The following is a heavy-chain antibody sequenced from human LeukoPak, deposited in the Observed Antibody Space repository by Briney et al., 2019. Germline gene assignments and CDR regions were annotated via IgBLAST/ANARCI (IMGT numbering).Heavy chain of an antibody. CDR1: GGSISSGDYY. CDR3: ASGTYNWNYHPLDY. D-gene: IGHD1-7*01. V-gene: IGHV4-30-4*01. J-gene: IGHJ4*02. Sequence: SQTLSLTCTVSGGSISSGDYYWSWIRQPPGTGLEWIGYIYYTGTTYYNPSLKSRVTISVDTSKNQFSLRLSSVTAADTAVYYCASGTYNWNYHPLDYWGQGTLVTVSS. CDR2: IYYTGTT.